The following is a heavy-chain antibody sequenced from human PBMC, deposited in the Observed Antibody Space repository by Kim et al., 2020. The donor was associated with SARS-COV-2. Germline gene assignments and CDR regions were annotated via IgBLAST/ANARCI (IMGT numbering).Heavy chain of an antibody. CDR3: AKGSYYYYYYGMDV. V-gene: IGHV3-23*01. CDR2: ISGSGGST. CDR1: GFTFSSYA. Sequence: GGSLRLSCAASGFTFSSYAMSWVRQAPGKGLEWVSAISGSGGSTYYADSVKGRFTISRDNSKNTLYLQMNSLRAEDTAVYYCAKGSYYYYYYGMDVWGQGTTVTVSS. J-gene: IGHJ6*02.